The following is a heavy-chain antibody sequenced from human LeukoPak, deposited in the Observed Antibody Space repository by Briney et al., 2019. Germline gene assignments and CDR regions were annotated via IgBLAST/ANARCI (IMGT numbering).Heavy chain of an antibody. CDR3: AKAPGEGYDSSGYYFDY. D-gene: IGHD3-22*01. J-gene: IGHJ4*02. Sequence: GGSLRLSCAASGFTFDDYAMHWVRQAPGKGLEWVSGISWNSGSIGYADSVKGRFTISRDNAKNSLYLQMNSPRAEDTALYYCAKAPGEGYDSSGYYFDYWGQGTLVTVSS. CDR1: GFTFDDYA. V-gene: IGHV3-9*01. CDR2: ISWNSGSI.